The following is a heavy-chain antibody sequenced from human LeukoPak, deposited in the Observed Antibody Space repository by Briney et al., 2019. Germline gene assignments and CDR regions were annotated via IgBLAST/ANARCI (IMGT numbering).Heavy chain of an antibody. J-gene: IGHJ4*02. CDR3: AKDWTSHNGVYDCLGF. CDR1: GFAFGVHA. CDR2: IGGPAET. Sequence: QPGRSLRLSCAASGFAFGVHAMTWVRQAPGKGPEWVATIGGPAETFYADSVKGRFTISRDNSRNTLYLQMNSLRAEDSALYYCAKDWTSHNGVYDCLGFWGQGTQVTVSS. D-gene: IGHD3-16*01. V-gene: IGHV3-23*01.